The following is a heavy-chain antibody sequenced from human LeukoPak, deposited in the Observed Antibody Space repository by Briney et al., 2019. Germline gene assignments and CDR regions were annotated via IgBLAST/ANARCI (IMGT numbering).Heavy chain of an antibody. D-gene: IGHD6-19*01. J-gene: IGHJ4*02. CDR1: GGSISSYY. CDR3: ARDHSSSGWFAY. V-gene: IGHV4-59*01. Sequence: PSETLSLTCTVSGGSISSYYWSWIRQPPGKGLEWIGYIYYSGSTNYNPSLKSRVTISVDTSKNQFSLKLSSVTAADTAVYYCARDHSSSGWFAYWGQGTLVTVSS. CDR2: IYYSGST.